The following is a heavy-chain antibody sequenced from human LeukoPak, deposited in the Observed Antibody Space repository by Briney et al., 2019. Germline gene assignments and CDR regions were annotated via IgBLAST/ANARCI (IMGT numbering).Heavy chain of an antibody. V-gene: IGHV3-72*01. CDR3: VRGYNGFDS. CDR2: SRSKAAGYTT. CDR1: GFTFSDHY. Sequence: PGGSLRLSCAASGFTFSDHYMDWVRLAPRMGLEWVARSRSKAAGYTTEYGTSVRGRFTISRDVSKNSLYLQMNSQKIEDTAVYYCVRGYNGFDSWGQGTLVTVSS. J-gene: IGHJ4*02. D-gene: IGHD5-24*01.